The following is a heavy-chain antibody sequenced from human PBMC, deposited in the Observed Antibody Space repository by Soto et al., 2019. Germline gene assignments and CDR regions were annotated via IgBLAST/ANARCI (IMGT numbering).Heavy chain of an antibody. J-gene: IGHJ2*01. V-gene: IGHV1-2*02. CDR3: ARDREPRYRHGSDFDL. CDR2: INPNSGGT. D-gene: IGHD5-18*01. CDR1: GYTFTGYY. Sequence: SSVKVSCKASGYTFTGYYMHWVRQAPGQGLEWMGWINPNSGGTNYAQKFQGRVTMTRDTSISTAYMELSRLRSDDTAVYYCARDREPRYRHGSDFDLWGRGTLVIVSS.